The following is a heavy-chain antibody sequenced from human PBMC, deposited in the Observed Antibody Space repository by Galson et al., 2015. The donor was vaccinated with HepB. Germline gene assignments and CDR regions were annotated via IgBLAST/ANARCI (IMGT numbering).Heavy chain of an antibody. D-gene: IGHD3-3*01. Sequence: SLRLSCAASGFTFSSYAMSWVRQAPGKGLEWVSAISGSGGSTYYADSVKGRFTISRDNSKNTLYLQMNSLRAEDTAVYYCAKDKLRFLEWLLRVSLGYFDYWGQGTLVTVSS. J-gene: IGHJ4*02. CDR3: AKDKLRFLEWLLRVSLGYFDY. V-gene: IGHV3-23*01. CDR1: GFTFSSYA. CDR2: ISGSGGST.